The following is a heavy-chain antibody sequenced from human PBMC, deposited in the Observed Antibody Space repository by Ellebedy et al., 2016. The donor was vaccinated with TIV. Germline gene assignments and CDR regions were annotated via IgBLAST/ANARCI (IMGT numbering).Heavy chain of an antibody. CDR2: ISWDGGST. V-gene: IGHV3-43D*03. Sequence: GESLKISXAASGFTFDDYAMHWVRQAPGKGLEWVSLISWDGGSTYYADSVKGRFTISRDNSKNSLYLQMNSLRAEDTALYYCAKGDTAEIYFDYWGQGTLVTVSS. D-gene: IGHD5-18*01. J-gene: IGHJ4*02. CDR3: AKGDTAEIYFDY. CDR1: GFTFDDYA.